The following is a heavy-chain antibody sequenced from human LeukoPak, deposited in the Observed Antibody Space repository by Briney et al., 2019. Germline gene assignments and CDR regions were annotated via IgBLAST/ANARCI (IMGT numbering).Heavy chain of an antibody. CDR3: ARAANKYYYDSSGYYYGNAFDI. CDR1: GFTFSNYG. CDR2: IGSNGRSQ. V-gene: IGHV3-33*08. Sequence: GRSLRLSCAASGFTFSNYGMHWVRQAPGKGLEWVAVIGSNGRSQYYADSVKGRFTISRDNSKETLFLQMNSLRAEDTAVYYCARAANKYYYDSSGYYYGNAFDIWGQGTMVTVSS. D-gene: IGHD3-22*01. J-gene: IGHJ3*02.